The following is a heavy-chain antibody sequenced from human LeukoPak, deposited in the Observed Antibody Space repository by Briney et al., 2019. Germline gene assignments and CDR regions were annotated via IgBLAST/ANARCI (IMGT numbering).Heavy chain of an antibody. CDR2: IHYSGST. J-gene: IGHJ3*02. V-gene: IGHV4-59*11. CDR3: ARSDEYGSGSDSTTPFDAFDI. CDR1: GGSMRSQY. D-gene: IGHD3-10*01. Sequence: SETLSLTCSVSGGSMRSQYWSWIRQLPGKALECIGYIHYSGSTGYNPSLKSRVTISIDTSKNQFSLNLRSVTAADTAVYKCARSDEYGSGSDSTTPFDAFDIWGQGAVVTVSS.